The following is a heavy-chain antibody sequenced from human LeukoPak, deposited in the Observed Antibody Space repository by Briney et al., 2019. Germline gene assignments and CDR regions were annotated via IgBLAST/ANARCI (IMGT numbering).Heavy chain of an antibody. Sequence: PGGSLRLSCAASGFTFSSYGMHWVRQAPGKGLEWVAFIRYDGSNKYYADSVKGRFTISRDNSKNTLYLQMNSLRAEDTAVYYCARASYCSSTSCYWPYYFDYWGQGTLVTVSS. CDR1: GFTFSSYG. J-gene: IGHJ4*02. CDR3: ARASYCSSTSCYWPYYFDY. V-gene: IGHV3-30*02. D-gene: IGHD2-2*01. CDR2: IRYDGSNK.